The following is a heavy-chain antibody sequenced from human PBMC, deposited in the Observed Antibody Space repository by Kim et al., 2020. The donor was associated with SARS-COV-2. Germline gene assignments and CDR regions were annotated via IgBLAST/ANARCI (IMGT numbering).Heavy chain of an antibody. D-gene: IGHD6-13*01. CDR3: ARDRGTGIAED. CDR2: T. V-gene: IGHV1-18*01. J-gene: IGHJ4*02. Sequence: TNYAQKLQGRVTMTTDTSTSTAYMELRSLRSDDTAVYYCARDRGTGIAEDWGQGTLVTVSS.